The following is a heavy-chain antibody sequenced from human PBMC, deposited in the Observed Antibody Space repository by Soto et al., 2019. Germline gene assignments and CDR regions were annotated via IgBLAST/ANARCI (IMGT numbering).Heavy chain of an antibody. J-gene: IGHJ5*02. CDR3: ASVIPGAEAWFDP. D-gene: IGHD2-2*01. CDR2: ISAYTDDP. CDR1: GNTFTNFG. V-gene: IGHV1-18*01. Sequence: VASVKVSCKASGNTFTNFGVTWVRQAPGQGLEWMGWISAYTDDPNYAQKFQGRVTMTIDTSTSTAYLDLRSLTSDDTAVYYCASVIPGAEAWFDPWGQGTLVTVSS.